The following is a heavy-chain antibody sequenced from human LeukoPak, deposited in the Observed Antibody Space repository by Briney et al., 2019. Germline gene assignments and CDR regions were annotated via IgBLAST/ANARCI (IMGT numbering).Heavy chain of an antibody. CDR1: GFTFGKYW. Sequence: PGGSLRLSCVASGFTFGKYWMSWVRQAPGQGLEWVSAISGGSDYIFYADSVRGRFTISRDNSRNTLYLQMNSLRVEDTALYYCARGYTHGAFDIWGQGTMVTVSS. D-gene: IGHD1-14*01. CDR2: ISGGSDYI. J-gene: IGHJ3*02. CDR3: ARGYTHGAFDI. V-gene: IGHV3-23*01.